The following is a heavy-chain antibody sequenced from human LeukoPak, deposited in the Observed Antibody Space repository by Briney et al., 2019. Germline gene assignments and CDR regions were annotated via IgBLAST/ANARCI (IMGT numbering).Heavy chain of an antibody. CDR3: AKDLQDHGYYYYYGMDV. J-gene: IGHJ6*02. CDR1: GFTFSSYG. D-gene: IGHD1-14*01. V-gene: IGHV3-30*18. CDR2: ISYDGSNK. Sequence: PGRSLRLSCAASGFTFSSYGMHWVRQAPGKGLEWVAVISYDGSNKYYADSVKGRFTISRDNSKNTLYLQMNSLRAEDTAVYYCAKDLQDHGYYYYYGMDVWGQGTTVTVSS.